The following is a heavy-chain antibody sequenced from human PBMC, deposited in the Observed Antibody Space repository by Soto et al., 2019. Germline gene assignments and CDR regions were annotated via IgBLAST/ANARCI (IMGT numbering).Heavy chain of an antibody. CDR3: ARVAAAAGTNWFDP. V-gene: IGHV4-59*01. J-gene: IGHJ5*02. D-gene: IGHD6-13*01. CDR2: TYYSGST. CDR1: GGSISSYY. Sequence: SETLSLTCTVSGGSISSYYWSWIRQPPGKGLEWIGYTYYSGSTNYNPSLKSRVTISVDTSKNQFSLKLSSVTAADTAVYYCARVAAAAGTNWFDPWGQGTLVTVSS.